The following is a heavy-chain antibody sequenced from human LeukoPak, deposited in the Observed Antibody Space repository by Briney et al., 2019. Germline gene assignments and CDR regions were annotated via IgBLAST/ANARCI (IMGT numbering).Heavy chain of an antibody. Sequence: GGSLRLSCAASGFTFSSYSMNWVRQAPGKGPEWVSSISRSSSYIYYADSVKGRFTISRDNAKNSLYLQMNSLRAEDTAVYYCARNSGSYRQPRDYYGMDVWGQGTTVTVSS. CDR2: ISRSSSYI. CDR1: GFTFSSYS. J-gene: IGHJ6*02. CDR3: ARNSGSYRQPRDYYGMDV. D-gene: IGHD1-26*01. V-gene: IGHV3-21*01.